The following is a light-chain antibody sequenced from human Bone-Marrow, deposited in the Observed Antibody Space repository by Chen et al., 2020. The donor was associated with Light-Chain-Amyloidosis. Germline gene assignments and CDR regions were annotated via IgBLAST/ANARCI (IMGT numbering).Light chain of an antibody. CDR2: DAS. CDR1: QGIGTF. J-gene: IGKJ5*01. Sequence: EVVLTQSPATLSLSPGERATLSCRASQGIGTFLAWYQQKPGQAPRLLIYDASNLATGIPPRFSGSGSGTDFALTIISLEPEDFAVYYCQQGSNWPLSITFGQGTRLEIQ. V-gene: IGKV3-11*01. CDR3: QQGSNWPLSIT.